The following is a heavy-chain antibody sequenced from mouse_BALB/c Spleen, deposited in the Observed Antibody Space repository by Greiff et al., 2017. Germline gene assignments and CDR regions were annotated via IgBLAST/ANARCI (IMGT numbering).Heavy chain of an antibody. Sequence: EVQVVESGPELVKPGASVKMSCKASGYTFTSYVMHWVKQKPGQGLEWIGYINPYNDGTKYNEKFKGKATLTSDKSSSTAYMELSSLTSEDSAVYYCARSGTGDYYAMDYWGQGTSVTVSS. CDR1: GYTFTSYV. V-gene: IGHV1-14*01. CDR3: ARSGTGDYYAMDY. D-gene: IGHD4-1*01. CDR2: INPYNDGT. J-gene: IGHJ4*01.